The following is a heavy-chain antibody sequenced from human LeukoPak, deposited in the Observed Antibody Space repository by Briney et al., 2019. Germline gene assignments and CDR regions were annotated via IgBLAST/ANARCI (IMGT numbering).Heavy chain of an antibody. CDR1: GFTFRSYG. V-gene: IGHV3-23*01. J-gene: IGHJ4*02. CDR3: AKGERGLLWFGELFYYFEY. D-gene: IGHD3-10*01. Sequence: GGSLRHSCAASGFTFRSYGMSWVRQAPGKGLEWVSGISGSGGSTYYADSVKGRFNISRDNSKNTLYLQMNSLRAEDTAVYYCAKGERGLLWFGELFYYFEYWGQGILVTVSS. CDR2: ISGSGGST.